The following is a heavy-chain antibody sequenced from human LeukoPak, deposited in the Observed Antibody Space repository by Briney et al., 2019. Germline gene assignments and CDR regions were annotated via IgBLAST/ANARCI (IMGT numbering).Heavy chain of an antibody. CDR3: ARDGEYSGYDLGYFDY. CDR2: ISAYNGNT. J-gene: IGHJ4*02. CDR1: GYTFTIYG. D-gene: IGHD5-12*01. V-gene: IGHV1-18*04. Sequence: ASVKVSCTASGYTFTIYGISWVRQAPGQGLEWMGWISAYNGNTNYAQKLQGRVTMTTDTSTSTAYMELRSLRSDDTAVYYCARDGEYSGYDLGYFDYWGQGTLVTVSS.